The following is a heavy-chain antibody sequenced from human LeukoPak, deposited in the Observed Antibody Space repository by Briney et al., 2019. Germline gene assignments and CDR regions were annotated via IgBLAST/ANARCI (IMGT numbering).Heavy chain of an antibody. Sequence: ASVKVSCKASGYAFTGYYMHWVRQAPGQGLEWMGWINPNSGGTNYAQEFQGRVTMTRDTSISTAYMELSSLKSEDTAVYYCARVRDGYNDAYDIWGQGTMVTVSS. CDR1: GYAFTGYY. J-gene: IGHJ3*02. CDR3: ARVRDGYNDAYDI. V-gene: IGHV1-2*02. D-gene: IGHD5-24*01. CDR2: INPNSGGT.